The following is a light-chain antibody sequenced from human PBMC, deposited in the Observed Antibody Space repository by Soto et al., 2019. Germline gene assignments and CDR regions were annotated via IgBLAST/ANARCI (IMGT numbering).Light chain of an antibody. CDR2: GAS. CDR1: QSVSSN. V-gene: IGKV3-15*01. J-gene: IGKJ3*01. Sequence: EIVMTQSPATLSVSPGERATLSCRARQSVSSNLAWYQQKPGQAPRLIIYGASTRATGIPARFSGSGSGTEFTLTISSLQSEDFAVYYCQQYNNWPLTFGPGTKVDIK. CDR3: QQYNNWPLT.